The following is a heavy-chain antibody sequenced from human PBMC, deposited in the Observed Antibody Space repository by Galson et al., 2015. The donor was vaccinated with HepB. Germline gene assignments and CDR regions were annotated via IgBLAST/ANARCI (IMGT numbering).Heavy chain of an antibody. V-gene: IGHV3-23*01. CDR1: GFTFSNYA. J-gene: IGHJ4*02. Sequence: SLRLSCAASGFTFSNYAMSWVRQAPGKGLEWVSDISVSGGSTYYADSVKGRFTISRDNSKNTLYLQKDTLRAEDTAVYYCAKREAAATDYWGQGTLVTVSS. D-gene: IGHD6-13*01. CDR3: AKREAAATDY. CDR2: ISVSGGST.